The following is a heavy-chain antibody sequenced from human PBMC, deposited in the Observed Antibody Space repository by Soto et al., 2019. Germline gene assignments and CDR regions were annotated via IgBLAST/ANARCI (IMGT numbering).Heavy chain of an antibody. J-gene: IGHJ6*02. CDR1: GYTFTGYY. CDR3: ARWFGCSGGSCYRYYYYGMDV. Sequence: ASVKVSCKASGYTFTGYYMHWVRQAPGQGLEWMGWINPNSGGTNYAQKFQGRVTMTRDTSISTAYMELSRLRSDDTVVYYCARWFGCSGGSCYRYYYYGMDVWGQGTTVTVSS. D-gene: IGHD2-15*01. CDR2: INPNSGGT. V-gene: IGHV1-2*02.